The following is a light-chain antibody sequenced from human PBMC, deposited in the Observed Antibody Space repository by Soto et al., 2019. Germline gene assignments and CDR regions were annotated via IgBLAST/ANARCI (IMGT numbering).Light chain of an antibody. CDR3: QPYNNWPLT. J-gene: IGKJ4*01. CDR2: GVS. V-gene: IGKV3-15*01. CDR1: QSVSRN. Sequence: EIVMTQSPATLSVSPGERATLFCRASQSVSRNLAWHQQKPGQAPRLLIYGVSTRATGVPARFSGSGSGTEFTLTISSLPSEDFAVYYCQPYNNWPLTFGGGTKV.